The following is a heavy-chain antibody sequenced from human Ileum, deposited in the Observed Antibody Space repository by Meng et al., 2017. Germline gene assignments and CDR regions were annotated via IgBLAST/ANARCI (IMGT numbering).Heavy chain of an antibody. V-gene: IGHV4-59*01. CDR2: IHYSGST. CDR1: GDSITDYH. Sequence: VQPQASGPRLVKPSAPLSLTCAVSGDSITDYHWSWIRQPPGKGLEWIGYIHYSGSTNYNPSLRSRVTLSVDSSKNHLSLKLNSVTAADTAVYYCATYFGGNPGRFEYWGQGTVVTVSS. D-gene: IGHD4-23*01. J-gene: IGHJ4*02. CDR3: ATYFGGNPGRFEY.